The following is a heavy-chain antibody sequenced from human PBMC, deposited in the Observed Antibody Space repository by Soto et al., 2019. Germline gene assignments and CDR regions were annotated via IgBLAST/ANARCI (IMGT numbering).Heavy chain of an antibody. J-gene: IGHJ4*02. D-gene: IGHD3-22*01. V-gene: IGHV3-20*04. CDR3: ARGGYYDSSGYTFDY. CDR1: GFTFDDYG. CDR2: INWNGGST. Sequence: GGSLRLSCAASGFTFDDYGMSWVRQAPGKGLEWVSGINWNGGSTGYADSVKGRFTISRDNAKNSLYLQMNSLRAEDTALYYCARGGYYDSSGYTFDYWGQGTLVTVSS.